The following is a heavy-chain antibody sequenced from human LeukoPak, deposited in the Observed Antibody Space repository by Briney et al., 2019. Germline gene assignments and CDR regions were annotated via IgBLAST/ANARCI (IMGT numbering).Heavy chain of an antibody. Sequence: PSETLSLTCAVSGYSISSASYWGWIRQPPGKGLEWIGNIYHSGSPYYNPSLKSRVTISVDTSKNQFSLKLSSVTAADTAVYYCARPISSQGYFGVVIDWGQGTLVAVSS. D-gene: IGHD3-3*01. CDR1: GYSISSASY. V-gene: IGHV4-38-2*01. J-gene: IGHJ4*02. CDR2: IYHSGSP. CDR3: ARPISSQGYFGVVID.